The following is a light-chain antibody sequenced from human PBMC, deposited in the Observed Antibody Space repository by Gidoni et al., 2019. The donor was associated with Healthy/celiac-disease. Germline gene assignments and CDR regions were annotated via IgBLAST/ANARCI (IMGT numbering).Light chain of an antibody. CDR3: KQYDNCLST. V-gene: IGKV1-33*01. CDR1: QDISNY. Sequence: DIQMTQSPSSLSASVVDRVTITCQASQDISNYLNWYQQKPGKAPKLLIYDASNLETGVPSRFSGSGSGTDFTFTISSLQPEDIATYYCKQYDNCLSTFGQXTQLEIK. CDR2: DAS. J-gene: IGKJ5*01.